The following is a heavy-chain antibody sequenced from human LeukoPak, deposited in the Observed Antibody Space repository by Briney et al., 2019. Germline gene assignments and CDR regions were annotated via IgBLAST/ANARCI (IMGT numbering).Heavy chain of an antibody. D-gene: IGHD3/OR15-3a*01. CDR2: INPSGGST. Sequence: ASVKVSCKTSGFTFTSYYINWVRQAPGQGLEWMAMINPSGGSTNYAQEFQGRLTMTSDTSTSTVYLELTSLTSDDTAFYYCARSWWGTDWSLYDNWFDPWGQGTLVTVSS. V-gene: IGHV1-46*01. CDR3: ARSWWGTDWSLYDNWFDP. J-gene: IGHJ5*02. CDR1: GFTFTSYY.